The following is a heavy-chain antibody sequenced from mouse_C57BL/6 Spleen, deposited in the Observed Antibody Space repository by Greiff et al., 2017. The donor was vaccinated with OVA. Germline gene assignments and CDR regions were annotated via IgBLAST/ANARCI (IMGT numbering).Heavy chain of an antibody. CDR2: IDPDDGDT. Sequence: VQLQQSGAELVRPGASVKLSCTASGFNINDYYMHWVKQRPEQGLEWIGRIDPDDGDTEYAPKFQSKATMTADTSSNTAYLQLSSLTSEDTAVYYCTSMVTTGGSFDYWGQGTTLTVSS. CDR1: GFNINDYY. D-gene: IGHD2-2*01. V-gene: IGHV14-1*01. CDR3: TSMVTTGGSFDY. J-gene: IGHJ2*01.